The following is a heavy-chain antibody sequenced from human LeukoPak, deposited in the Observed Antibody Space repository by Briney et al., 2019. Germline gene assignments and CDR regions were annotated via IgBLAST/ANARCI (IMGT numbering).Heavy chain of an antibody. CDR1: GFTFSSYA. CDR2: ISGSGGST. V-gene: IGHV3-23*01. CDR3: AKDYCSGGSCYLGTDY. J-gene: IGHJ4*02. Sequence: GGSLRLSCAASGFTFSSYAMSWVRQAPGKGLEWVSAISGSGGSTYYADSVKGRFTISRDNSKNTLYLQMNSLRAEDTAVYYCAKDYCSGGSCYLGTDYWGQGTLVTVSS. D-gene: IGHD2-15*01.